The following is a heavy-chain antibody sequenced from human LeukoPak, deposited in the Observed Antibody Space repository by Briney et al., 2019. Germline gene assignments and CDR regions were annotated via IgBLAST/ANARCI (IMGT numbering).Heavy chain of an antibody. J-gene: IGHJ4*02. CDR2: ISGSGGST. CDR3: AKNYGYSGYDYLDY. V-gene: IGHV3-23*01. Sequence: HPGGSLRLSCAASGFTLSSYAMSWVRQAPAKGLEWVSAISGSGGSTYYADSVKGRFTISSDNSKNPLYLQMNSLRAEDTAVYYCAKNYGYSGYDYLDYWGQGTLVTVSS. CDR1: GFTLSSYA. D-gene: IGHD5-12*01.